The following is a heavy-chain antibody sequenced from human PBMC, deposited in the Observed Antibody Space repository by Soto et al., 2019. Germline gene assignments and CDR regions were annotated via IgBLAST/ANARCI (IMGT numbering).Heavy chain of an antibody. CDR2: IKSKTDGGTA. J-gene: IGHJ5*02. D-gene: IGHD6-13*01. Sequence: EVQLVESGGGLVKPGGSLRLSCAASGFTFFNAWMSWVRQAPGKGLEWVGRIKSKTDGGTADYAVPVKGRFAISRDDSRNTLYLLVNSLKTEDTAVYYCTTNAYRSSRVTLHHWGQGTLVTVSS. CDR3: TTNAYRSSRVTLHH. V-gene: IGHV3-15*07. CDR1: GFTFFNAW.